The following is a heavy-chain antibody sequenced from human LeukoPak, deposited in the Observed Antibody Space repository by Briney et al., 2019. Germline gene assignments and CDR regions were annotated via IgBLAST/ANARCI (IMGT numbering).Heavy chain of an antibody. CDR3: AKADYGDYVDY. Sequence: GGSLRLSCAASVVTFISYPMIVGGRAPAAGLEWVAGISGSGGNTYYADSVKGRFTISRDNSKNTLYLQMNSLRAEDTAVYYCAKADYGDYVDYWGQGTLVTVSS. D-gene: IGHD4-17*01. J-gene: IGHJ4*02. CDR2: ISGSGGNT. CDR1: VVTFISYP. V-gene: IGHV3-23*01.